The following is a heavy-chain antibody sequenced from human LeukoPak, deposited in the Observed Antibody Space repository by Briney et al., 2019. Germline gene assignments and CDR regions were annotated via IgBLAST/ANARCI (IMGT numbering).Heavy chain of an antibody. J-gene: IGHJ4*02. CDR2: ISGSGYST. Sequence: GGSLRLSCAASGFTFSSYAMSWIRQAPGKGLERVSAISGSGYSTYYADSVKGRFTISRDNSKNTLYLQMNSLRAEDTAVYYCAKEAGYSGYDYPDYWGQGTLVTVSS. CDR3: AKEAGYSGYDYPDY. CDR1: GFTFSSYA. D-gene: IGHD5-12*01. V-gene: IGHV3-23*01.